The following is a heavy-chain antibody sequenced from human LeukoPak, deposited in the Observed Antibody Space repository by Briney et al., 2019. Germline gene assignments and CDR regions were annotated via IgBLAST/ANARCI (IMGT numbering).Heavy chain of an antibody. D-gene: IGHD1-7*01. CDR3: ARASYNWNYGSIDP. CDR2: INPNSGGT. V-gene: IGHV1-2*02. J-gene: IGHJ5*02. CDR1: GCTFTGYY. Sequence: GASVKVSCKASGCTFTGYYMHWVRQAPGQGLEWMGWINPNSGGTNYAQKFQGRVTMTRDTSISTAYMELSRLRSDDTAVYYCARASYNWNYGSIDPWGQGTLVTVSS.